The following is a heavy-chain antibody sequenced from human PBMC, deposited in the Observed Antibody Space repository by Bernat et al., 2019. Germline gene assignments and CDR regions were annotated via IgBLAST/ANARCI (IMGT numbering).Heavy chain of an antibody. D-gene: IGHD2-15*01. J-gene: IGHJ4*02. CDR3: ARASSDCSGGSCYSGADY. CDR2: INHSRST. CDR1: GGSFSGYY. Sequence: QVQLQQWGAGLLKPSETLSLTCAVYGGSFSGYYWSWIRQPPGKGLEWIGEINHSRSTNYNPSLKSRVTISVDTSKNQFSLKLSSVTAADTAVYYCARASSDCSGGSCYSGADYWGQGTLVTVSS. V-gene: IGHV4-34*01.